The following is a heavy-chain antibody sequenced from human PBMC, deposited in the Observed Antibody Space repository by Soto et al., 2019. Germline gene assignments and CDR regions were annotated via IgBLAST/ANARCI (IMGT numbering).Heavy chain of an antibody. Sequence: GASVKVSCKASGGTFSSYAISWVRQAPGQGLEWMGGIIPIFGTANYAQKFQGRVTITADESTSTAYMELSSLRSEDTAVYYCARTYWVGYDSGHHNGLPRPESGSSGWSDYYYYYGMDVWGQGTTVTVSS. CDR2: IIPIFGTA. V-gene: IGHV1-69*13. CDR1: GGTFSSYA. CDR3: ARTYWVGYDSGHHNGLPRPESGSSGWSDYYYYYGMDV. D-gene: IGHD6-19*01. J-gene: IGHJ6*02.